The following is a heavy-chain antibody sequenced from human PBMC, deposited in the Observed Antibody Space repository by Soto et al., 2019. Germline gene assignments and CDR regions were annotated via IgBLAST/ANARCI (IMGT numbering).Heavy chain of an antibody. CDR1: GYIFTSYG. D-gene: IGHD3-3*01. CDR3: AVVYYDFWSGPQAPLDP. Sequence: GASVKVSCKASGYIFTSYGISWVRQAPGQGLEWMGWISAYNGNTNYAQKLQGRVTMTTDTSTSTAYMELRSLRSDDTAVYYCAVVYYDFWSGPQAPLDPWGQGTLVTVSS. CDR2: ISAYNGNT. V-gene: IGHV1-18*01. J-gene: IGHJ5*02.